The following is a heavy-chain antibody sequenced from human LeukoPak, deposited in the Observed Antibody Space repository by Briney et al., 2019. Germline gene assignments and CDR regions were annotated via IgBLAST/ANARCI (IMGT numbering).Heavy chain of an antibody. CDR1: GFTFSSYG. D-gene: IGHD3-16*01. Sequence: PGRSLRPSCAASGFTFSSYGMHWVRQAPGKGLEWVAVIWYDGSNKYYADSVKGRFTISRDNSKNTLYLQMNSLRAEDTAVYYCAKEATDYVWGSYRPGPFDYWGQGTLVTVSS. V-gene: IGHV3-33*06. CDR3: AKEATDYVWGSYRPGPFDY. J-gene: IGHJ4*02. CDR2: IWYDGSNK.